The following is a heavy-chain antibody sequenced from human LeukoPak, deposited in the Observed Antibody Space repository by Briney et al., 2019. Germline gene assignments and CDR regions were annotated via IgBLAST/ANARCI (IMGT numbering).Heavy chain of an antibody. D-gene: IGHD3-3*01. CDR2: ISGSGGTP. V-gene: IGHV3-23*01. Sequence: GGSLRLSCAASGFTFSDYYMSWIRQAPGKGLDWGSIISGSGGTPYYTDSVKGRFTISRDNSKNTLYLQMNSLRAEDTGVYYCAKTRGMSISGVVPLCDYWGQGTLVTVSS. CDR1: GFTFSDYY. CDR3: AKTRGMSISGVVPLCDY. J-gene: IGHJ4*02.